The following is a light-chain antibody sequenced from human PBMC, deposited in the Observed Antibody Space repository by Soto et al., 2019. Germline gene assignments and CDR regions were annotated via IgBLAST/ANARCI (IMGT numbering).Light chain of an antibody. CDR1: QDITNY. J-gene: IGKJ3*01. CDR3: QQDDTLRVT. CDR2: DAS. Sequence: DIQMPQSPSSLSASVGDRVTITCQASQDITNYLNWYQQKPGQAPNLLIYDASNLETGVPSRFSGSGSGTHFTFTISCLQPEDIAPYYCQQDDTLRVTFGPGTKVDIK. V-gene: IGKV1-33*01.